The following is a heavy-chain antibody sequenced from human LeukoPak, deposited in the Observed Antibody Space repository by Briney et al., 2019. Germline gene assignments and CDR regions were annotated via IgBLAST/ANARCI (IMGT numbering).Heavy chain of an antibody. V-gene: IGHV5-51*01. CDR3: ARRWSSPNWFDP. J-gene: IGHJ5*02. D-gene: IGHD6-13*01. CDR1: EYSFPNYC. Sequence: GESLKISCKHSEYSFPNYCIGWVRQMPGKGLEWMGIIYPDDSDTRYSPSLQGQVTISADKSISTAYLQWSSLKASDTAMYYCARRWSSPNWFDPWGQGTLVTVSS. CDR2: IYPDDSDT.